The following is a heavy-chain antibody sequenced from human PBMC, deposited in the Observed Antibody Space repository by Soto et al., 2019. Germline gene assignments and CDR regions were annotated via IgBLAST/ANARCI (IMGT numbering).Heavy chain of an antibody. CDR1: GGSISSYY. CDR3: ARDREFRFDY. CDR2: ISHSGNT. V-gene: IGHV4-59*01. J-gene: IGHJ4*02. Sequence: SETLSLTCTVSGGSISSYYWSWIRQPPGKGLEWIGYISHSGNTNYNPSLKSRVAISSDTSKNQFSLNLRSVTAADTAVYYCARDREFRFDYWGQGAPVTVSS. D-gene: IGHD3-10*01.